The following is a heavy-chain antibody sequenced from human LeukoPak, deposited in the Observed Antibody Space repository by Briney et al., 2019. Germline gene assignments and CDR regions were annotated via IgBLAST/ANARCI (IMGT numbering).Heavy chain of an antibody. Sequence: GGSLRLSCAASGFTVSSNYMSWVRQAPGKGLEWVSVIYSGGSTYYADSVKGRFTISRDNSKNTLYLQMNSLRAEDTAVYYCARSYLAYCGGDCNWGAFDIWGQGTMVTVSS. V-gene: IGHV3-53*01. D-gene: IGHD2-21*01. CDR3: ARSYLAYCGGDCNWGAFDI. CDR1: GFTVSSNY. CDR2: IYSGGST. J-gene: IGHJ3*02.